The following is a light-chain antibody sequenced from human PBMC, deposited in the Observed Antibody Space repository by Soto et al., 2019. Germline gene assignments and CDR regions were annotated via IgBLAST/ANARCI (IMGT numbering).Light chain of an antibody. CDR3: NSYSSSTFYV. J-gene: IGLJ1*01. CDR1: SSDIASFTY. CDR2: QVT. V-gene: IGLV2-14*01. Sequence: QSALAQPASVSGSPGQSITISCTGSSSDIASFTYGSWYQQYPGKAPKLLLYQVTSRASGVSHRFSGSKFGDTASLTISGLQPEDEAEYYCNSYSSSTFYVFGTGAKLTVL.